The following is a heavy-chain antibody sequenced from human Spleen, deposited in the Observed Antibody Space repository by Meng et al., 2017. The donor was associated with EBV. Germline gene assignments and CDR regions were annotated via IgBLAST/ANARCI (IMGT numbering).Heavy chain of an antibody. CDR2: TNPSGGST. V-gene: IGHV1-46*01. CDR1: GYSFTSHY. J-gene: IGHJ4*02. CDR3: ATEPY. Sequence: QVQLVQSGAEVEKPGASVKVSCKASGYSFTSHYLHWVRQVPGQGLEWMGVTNPSGGSTSHAQKFQGRLTMTSDTSTSIVYMELSSLRSDDTAMYYCATEPYWGQGTLVTVSS.